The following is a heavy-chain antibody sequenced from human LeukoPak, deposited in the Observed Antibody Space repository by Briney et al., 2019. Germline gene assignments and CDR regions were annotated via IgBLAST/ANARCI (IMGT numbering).Heavy chain of an antibody. CDR3: AKDSRLRYFDWTYDY. Sequence: PGGSLRLSCAASGFTFSSYAMSWVRQAPGKGLEWVSAISGSGGSTYYADSVKGRFTIPRDNSKNTLYLQMNSLRAEDTAVYYCAKDSRLRYFDWTYDYWGQGTLVTVSS. CDR2: ISGSGGST. V-gene: IGHV3-23*01. J-gene: IGHJ4*02. CDR1: GFTFSSYA. D-gene: IGHD3-9*01.